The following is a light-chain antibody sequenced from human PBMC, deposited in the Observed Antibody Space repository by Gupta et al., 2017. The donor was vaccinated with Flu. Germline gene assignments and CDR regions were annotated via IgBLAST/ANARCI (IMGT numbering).Light chain of an antibody. Sequence: TQSPGTVSLSPGDRATRSCRDSQTVSSVSLAGEQQKYGQDPRLRIYDRSSRATGIKDRFSGSRSGTDFSRTSSRMEPDDCEGYDCQRLRTFGHGTIVDVK. CDR2: DRS. J-gene: IGKJ3*01. V-gene: IGKV3-20*01. CDR1: QTVSSVS. CDR3: QRLRT.